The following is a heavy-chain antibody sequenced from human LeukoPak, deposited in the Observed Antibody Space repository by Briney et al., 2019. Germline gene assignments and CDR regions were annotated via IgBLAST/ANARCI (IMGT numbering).Heavy chain of an antibody. J-gene: IGHJ4*02. Sequence: SETLSLTCTVSGGSISSSSYYWGWLRQPPGKGLEWIGSIYYSGSTYYNPSLKSRVTISVDTSKNQFSLKLSSVTAADTAVYYCARLHIAAAGDYWGQGTLVTVSS. CDR3: ARLHIAAAGDY. CDR1: GGSISSSSYY. D-gene: IGHD6-13*01. V-gene: IGHV4-39*01. CDR2: IYYSGST.